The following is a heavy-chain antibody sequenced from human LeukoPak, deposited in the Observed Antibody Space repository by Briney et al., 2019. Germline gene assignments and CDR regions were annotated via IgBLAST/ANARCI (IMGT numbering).Heavy chain of an antibody. CDR3: ARSKGVRFLDPAGFDP. V-gene: IGHV4-39*01. CDR2: IYYSGST. CDR1: GGSISSSSYY. Sequence: SETLSPTCTVSGGSISSSSYYWGWIRQPPGKGLEWIGSIYYSGSTYYNPSLKSRVTISVDTSKNQFSLKLSSVTAADTAVYYCARSKGVRFLDPAGFDPWGQGTLVTVSS. D-gene: IGHD3-3*01. J-gene: IGHJ5*02.